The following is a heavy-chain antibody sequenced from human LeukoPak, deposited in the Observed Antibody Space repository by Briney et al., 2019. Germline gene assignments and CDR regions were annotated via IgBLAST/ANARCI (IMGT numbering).Heavy chain of an antibody. CDR1: GGTFSSSA. CDR2: IIPIFGTA. Sequence: GASVKVSCKASGGTFSSSAISWVRQAPGQGLEWMGGIIPIFGTANYAQKFQGRVTITTDESTSTAYMELSSLRSEDTAVYYCASSGYYYYYMDVWGKGTTVTVSS. D-gene: IGHD3-10*01. V-gene: IGHV1-69*05. CDR3: ASSGYYYYYMDV. J-gene: IGHJ6*03.